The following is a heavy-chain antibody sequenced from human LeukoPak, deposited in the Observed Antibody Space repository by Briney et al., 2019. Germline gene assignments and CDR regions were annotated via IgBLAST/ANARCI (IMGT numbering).Heavy chain of an antibody. CDR1: GFIFSTYG. V-gene: IGHV3-30*02. J-gene: IGHJ4*02. CDR2: IRHDGSIK. D-gene: IGHD3-16*01. Sequence: GGSLRLSCAASGFIFSTYGMYWVRHAPGKGLEWVAFIRHDGSIKNYADSVKGRSTISRDNSKNTLYLQVNSLRAEDTAVYYCAKDSLADIDYWGQGTLVTVSS. CDR3: AKDSLADIDY.